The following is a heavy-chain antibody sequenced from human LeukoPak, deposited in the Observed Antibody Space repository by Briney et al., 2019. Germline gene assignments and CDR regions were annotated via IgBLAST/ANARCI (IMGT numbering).Heavy chain of an antibody. Sequence: GGSLRLSCAASGFTFSSYGMHWVRQAPGKGLEWVAVIWYDGSNKYYADSVKGRFTISRDNSKNTLYLQMNSLRAEDTAVYYCAREGVANWFGPWGQGTLVTVSS. V-gene: IGHV3-33*08. D-gene: IGHD3-10*01. CDR1: GFTFSSYG. J-gene: IGHJ5*02. CDR3: AREGVANWFGP. CDR2: IWYDGSNK.